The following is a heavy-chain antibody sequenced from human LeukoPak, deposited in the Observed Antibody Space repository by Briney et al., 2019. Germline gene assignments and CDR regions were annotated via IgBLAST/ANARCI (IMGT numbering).Heavy chain of an antibody. J-gene: IGHJ4*02. CDR3: ARGADYDILTGYYGY. V-gene: IGHV1-69*13. CDR2: IIPIFGTA. CDR1: GGTFSSYA. D-gene: IGHD3-9*01. Sequence: GASVKVSCKASGGTFSSYAISWVRQAPGQGLEWMGGIIPIFGTANYAQKFQGRVTITADESTSTAYMELSSLRSEDTAVYYCARGADYDILTGYYGYWGQGTLVTVSS.